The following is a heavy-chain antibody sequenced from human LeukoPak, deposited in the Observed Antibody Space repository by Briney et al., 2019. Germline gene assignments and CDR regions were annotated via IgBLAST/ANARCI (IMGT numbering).Heavy chain of an antibody. CDR3: ASEGSGSYIDY. D-gene: IGHD3-10*01. V-gene: IGHV4-34*01. CDR2: INHSGST. CDR1: GGSFSGYY. Sequence: SETLSLTCAVYGGSFSGYYWSWIRQPPGKGLEWTGEINHSGSTNYNPSLKSRVTISVDTSKNQFSLKLSSVTAADTAVYYCASEGSGSYIDYWGQGTLVTVSS. J-gene: IGHJ4*02.